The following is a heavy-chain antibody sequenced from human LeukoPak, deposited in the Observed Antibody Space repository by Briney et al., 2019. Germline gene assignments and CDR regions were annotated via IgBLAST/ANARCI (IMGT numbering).Heavy chain of an antibody. CDR3: ARGGPAAGRFDY. J-gene: IGHJ4*02. Sequence: GGSLRLSCSASGFTVSSNYMSCVRQPPGKGLEWVSVIYSGGSTYYADSVKGRFTISRDNSKNTLYLQMNSLRAEDTAVYYCARGGPAAGRFDYWGQGTLVTVSS. CDR1: GFTVSSNY. CDR2: IYSGGST. D-gene: IGHD6-13*01. V-gene: IGHV3-66*01.